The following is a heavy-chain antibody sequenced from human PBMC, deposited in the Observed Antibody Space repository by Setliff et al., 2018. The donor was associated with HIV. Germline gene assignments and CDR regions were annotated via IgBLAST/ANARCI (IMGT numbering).Heavy chain of an antibody. V-gene: IGHV3-23*01. CDR1: GFTFSNYV. J-gene: IGHJ4*02. D-gene: IGHD3-9*01. Sequence: PGGSLRLSCAASGFTFSNYVINWVRQAPGKGLEWISGISGSGVNSYYADSVKGRFTISRDNFKNTVYLQMNSLRAEDTAVYYCAKTSNTGYLFCSDYWGQGTLVTVSS. CDR2: ISGSGVNS. CDR3: AKTSNTGYLFCSDY.